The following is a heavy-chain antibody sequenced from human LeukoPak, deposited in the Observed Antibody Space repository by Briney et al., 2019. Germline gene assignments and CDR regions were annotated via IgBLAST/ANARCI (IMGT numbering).Heavy chain of an antibody. V-gene: IGHV4-34*01. Sequence: SETLSLTCAVYGGSFSGYYWSWIRQPPGKGLEWIGEINHSGGTKYNPSLKSRVTISVDTSKNQFSLKLTSVTAADTAIYFCARVLSSGMSDYWGQGSLVTVSS. CDR1: GGSFSGYY. J-gene: IGHJ4*02. D-gene: IGHD3-10*01. CDR3: ARVLSSGMSDY. CDR2: INHSGGT.